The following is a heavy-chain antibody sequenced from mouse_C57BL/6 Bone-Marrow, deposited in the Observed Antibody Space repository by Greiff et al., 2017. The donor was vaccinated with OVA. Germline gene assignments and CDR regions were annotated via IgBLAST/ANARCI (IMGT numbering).Heavy chain of an antibody. J-gene: IGHJ1*03. Sequence: QVQLQQSGAELARPGASVKLSCKASGYTFTSYGISWVKQRTGQGLEWIGEIYPRSGNTYYNAKFKGKATLTADKSSSTAYMELRSLTSEDSAVYFCARNEDDYGKDFDVWGTGTTVTVSS. CDR2: IYPRSGNT. CDR3: ARNEDDYGKDFDV. D-gene: IGHD1-1*01. V-gene: IGHV1-81*01. CDR1: GYTFTSYG.